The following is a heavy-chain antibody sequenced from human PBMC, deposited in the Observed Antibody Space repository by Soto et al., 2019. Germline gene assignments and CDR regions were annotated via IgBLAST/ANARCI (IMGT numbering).Heavy chain of an antibody. CDR3: AKARIPRLDYDFWSGQSEYYFDY. CDR2: ISGSGGST. Sequence: PGGSLRLSCAASGFTFSSYAMSCVRQAPGKGLEWVSAISGSGGSTYYADSVKGRFTISRDNSKSTLYLQMNSLRAEDTAVYYCAKARIPRLDYDFWSGQSEYYFDYWGQGTLVTVSS. V-gene: IGHV3-23*01. D-gene: IGHD3-3*01. CDR1: GFTFSSYA. J-gene: IGHJ4*02.